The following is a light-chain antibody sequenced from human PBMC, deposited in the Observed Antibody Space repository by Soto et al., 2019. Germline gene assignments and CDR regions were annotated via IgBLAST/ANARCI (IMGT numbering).Light chain of an antibody. Sequence: DIQMTQSPSSLSASVGDRVTITCRASQSISTYLNWYQQKPGKAPKLLIYAASSFHSGDPSRFSGGGSGTDFTLTISSLQPEDFATYYCQQNYRTPRTSGQGTKVEIK. V-gene: IGKV1-39*01. CDR2: AAS. CDR3: QQNYRTPRT. CDR1: QSISTY. J-gene: IGKJ1*01.